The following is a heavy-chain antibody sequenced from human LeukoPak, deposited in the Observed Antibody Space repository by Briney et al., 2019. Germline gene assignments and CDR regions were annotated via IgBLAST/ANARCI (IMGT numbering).Heavy chain of an antibody. D-gene: IGHD3-22*01. CDR3: ARDPLLYDSSGYYFDY. CDR2: ISYDGSNK. Sequence: GGSLRLSCAASGFTFSSYAMHWVRQAPGKGLEWVAVISYDGSNKYYADSVKGRFTISRDNSKNTLYLQMNSLRAEDTAVYYCARDPLLYDSSGYYFDYWGQGTLVTVSS. CDR1: GFTFSSYA. J-gene: IGHJ4*02. V-gene: IGHV3-30-3*01.